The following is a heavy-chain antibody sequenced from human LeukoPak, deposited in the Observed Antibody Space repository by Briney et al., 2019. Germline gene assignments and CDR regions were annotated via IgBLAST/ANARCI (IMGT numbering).Heavy chain of an antibody. CDR2: ISLSGRT. J-gene: IGHJ4*02. CDR3: SRESGPFCPFGY. D-gene: IGHD1-26*01. CDR1: GGSISGTNW. Sequence: SETLSLTCGVSGGSISGTNWWSWVRQPPGQGLEWIGEISLSGRTNYNPSLNSRVTMSLDESKNQLSLNLTSVTAADTAIYYCSRESGPFCPFGYWGQGTLVTVPP. V-gene: IGHV4-4*02.